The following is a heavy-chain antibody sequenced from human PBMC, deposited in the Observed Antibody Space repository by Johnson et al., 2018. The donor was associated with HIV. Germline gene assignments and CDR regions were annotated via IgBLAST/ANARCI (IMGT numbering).Heavy chain of an antibody. J-gene: IGHJ3*02. V-gene: IGHV3-30*04. CDR1: GFTFSSYP. CDR3: VRVELGAFDI. CDR2: ISYDGGSK. D-gene: IGHD1-7*01. Sequence: MQLVESGGGLIQPRGSLRLSCAASGFTFSSYPMHWVRQAPGKGLEWVAIISYDGGSKYYADSVKGRFTISRDNSKNTLFLQMNSLKTEDTAVYYCVRVELGAFDIWGQGTMVTVSS.